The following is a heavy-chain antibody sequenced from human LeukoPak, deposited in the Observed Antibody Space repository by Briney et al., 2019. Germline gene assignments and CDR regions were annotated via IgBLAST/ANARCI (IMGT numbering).Heavy chain of an antibody. CDR3: ARDKGFGELYY. V-gene: IGHV3-21*05. Sequence: GGSLRLSCAASGFTFSSYEMNWVRQAPGKGLEWVSYISSSSSYIYYADSVKGRFTISRDNAKNSLYLQMNSLRAEDTAVYYCARDKGFGELYYWGQGTLVTVSS. J-gene: IGHJ4*02. CDR1: GFTFSSYE. CDR2: ISSSSSYI. D-gene: IGHD3-10*01.